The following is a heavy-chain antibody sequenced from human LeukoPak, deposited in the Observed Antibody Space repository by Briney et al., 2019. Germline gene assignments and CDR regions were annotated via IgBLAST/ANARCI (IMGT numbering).Heavy chain of an antibody. CDR3: ARENLRSGRIIQLWATD. J-gene: IGHJ4*02. D-gene: IGHD5-18*01. CDR1: GFTFSSYA. CDR2: IGGSGGTT. Sequence: GGSLRLSCAASGFTFSSYAMSWVRQAPGKGLEWVSAIGGSGGTTYYSDSVKGRFTISRDNSKNTLYLQMNSLRAEDTAVYYCARENLRSGRIIQLWATDWGQGTLVTVSS. V-gene: IGHV3-23*01.